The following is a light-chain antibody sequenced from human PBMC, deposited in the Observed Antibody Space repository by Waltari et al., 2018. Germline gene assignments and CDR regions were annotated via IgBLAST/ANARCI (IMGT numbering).Light chain of an antibody. CDR3: SSFTSSTTGI. J-gene: IGLJ2*01. Sequence: SALTQPDSVSGSPGQSITISCSGVSSDSGAYNYVSWYRRHPGEAPKVIIYDVSNRPSGVSNRFSGSKSGSTAPLTISGLQPEDEAVYYCSSFTSSTTGIFGGGTKLTVL. CDR1: SSDSGAYNY. CDR2: DVS. V-gene: IGLV2-14*03.